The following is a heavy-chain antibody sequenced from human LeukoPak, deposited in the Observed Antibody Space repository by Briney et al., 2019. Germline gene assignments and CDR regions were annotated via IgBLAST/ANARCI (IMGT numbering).Heavy chain of an antibody. CDR2: IFYIGST. J-gene: IGHJ3*02. CDR1: AASFSSHY. D-gene: IGHD4-17*01. Sequence: PSETLSLTCAVSAASFSSHYWTWIRQSPGKGLEWIGYIFYIGSTNYNPSLKSRVTISIDTSRNQFSLKLRSVTAADTAVYYCARDLVTVTKEFDIWGQGTMVSVSS. V-gene: IGHV4-59*11. CDR3: ARDLVTVTKEFDI.